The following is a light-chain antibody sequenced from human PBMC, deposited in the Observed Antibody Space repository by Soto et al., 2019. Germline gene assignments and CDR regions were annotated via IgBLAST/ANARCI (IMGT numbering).Light chain of an antibody. CDR3: QSYDSSLSAWV. CDR2: GNS. Sequence: QPVLTQPPSVSGAPGQRVTISCTGRNSNIGAGYDVHWYQQVPGTAPKLLIYGNSNRPSGVPDRFSGSKSGTSASLAITGLQAEDEGDYYYQSYDSSLSAWVFGGGTKLTVL. J-gene: IGLJ3*02. CDR1: NSNIGAGYD. V-gene: IGLV1-40*01.